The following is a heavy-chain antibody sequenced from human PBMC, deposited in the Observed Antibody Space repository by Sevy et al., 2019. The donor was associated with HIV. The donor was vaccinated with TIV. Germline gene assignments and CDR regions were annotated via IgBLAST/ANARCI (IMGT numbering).Heavy chain of an antibody. Sequence: SETLSLTCAVYGGSFSGYYWSWIRQPPGKGLEWIGEINHSGSTNYNPSLKSRVTISVDTSKNQFSLKLSSVTAADTAVYYCARSVAALDFWYFDLWGRGTLVTVSS. CDR3: ARSVAALDFWYFDL. D-gene: IGHD6-19*01. J-gene: IGHJ2*01. CDR2: INHSGST. CDR1: GGSFSGYY. V-gene: IGHV4-34*01.